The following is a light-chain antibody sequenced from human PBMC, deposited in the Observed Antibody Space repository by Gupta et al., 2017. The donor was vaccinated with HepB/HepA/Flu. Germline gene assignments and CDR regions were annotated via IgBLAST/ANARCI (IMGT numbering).Light chain of an antibody. CDR2: DVN. CDR3: SSYATSSPVV. Sequence: QSALTQPASVSGSPGQSITISCTGTSSDVGRYDYVSWYQQHPGKAPKVMIYDVNNRPSGVSNRFSGSKSGNTASLTISGLQAEDEADYYCSSYATSSPVVFGGGTKLTVL. CDR1: SSDVGRYDY. J-gene: IGLJ2*01. V-gene: IGLV2-14*03.